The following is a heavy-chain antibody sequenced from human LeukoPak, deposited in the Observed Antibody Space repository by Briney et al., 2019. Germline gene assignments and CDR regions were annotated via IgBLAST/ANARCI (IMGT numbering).Heavy chain of an antibody. Sequence: GGSLRLSCAASGFTFSSCAMSWVRQAPGKGLEWVSAISGSGDSVDYADSVKGRFTIPRDNSKNTLHLQMNSLRVDDTAVYFCAKRRNSVYEFDNWGQGTPVTVSS. J-gene: IGHJ5*02. D-gene: IGHD5-12*01. V-gene: IGHV3-23*01. CDR1: GFTFSSCA. CDR2: ISGSGDSV. CDR3: AKRRNSVYEFDN.